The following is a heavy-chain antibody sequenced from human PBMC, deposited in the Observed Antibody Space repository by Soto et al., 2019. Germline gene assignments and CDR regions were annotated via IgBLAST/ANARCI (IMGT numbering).Heavy chain of an antibody. Sequence: QVQLVESGGGVVQPGRSLRLSCAASGFTFSSYGMHWVRQAPGKGLEWVAVISYDGSNKYYADSVKGRFTISRDNSKNTPYLQMNSLRAEDTAVYYCAKDIWIGDGRNYFDYWGQGTLVTVSS. D-gene: IGHD3-10*01. V-gene: IGHV3-30*18. J-gene: IGHJ4*02. CDR3: AKDIWIGDGRNYFDY. CDR1: GFTFSSYG. CDR2: ISYDGSNK.